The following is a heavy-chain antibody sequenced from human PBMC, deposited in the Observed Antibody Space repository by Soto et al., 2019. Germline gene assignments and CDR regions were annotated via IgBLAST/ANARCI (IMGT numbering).Heavy chain of an antibody. J-gene: IGHJ6*02. Sequence: GSTYYNPSLKSRVTISVDTSKNQFSLKLSSVTAADTAVYYCARALPYDSSGYRYYYYYYGIDVWGQGTTVTVSS. CDR2: GST. CDR3: ARALPYDSSGYRYYYYYYGIDV. D-gene: IGHD3-22*01. V-gene: IGHV4-31*02.